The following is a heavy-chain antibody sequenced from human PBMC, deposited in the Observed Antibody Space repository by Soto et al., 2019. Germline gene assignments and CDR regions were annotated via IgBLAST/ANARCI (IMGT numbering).Heavy chain of an antibody. CDR2: MNPNSGNT. D-gene: IGHD3-10*01. V-gene: IGHV1-8*01. J-gene: IGHJ5*02. Sequence: QVQLVQSGAEVKKPGASVKVSCKASGYTFTSYDINWVRQATGQGLEWMGWMNPNSGNTAYAQKFQGRVTMTMNTSVSTGYKELSSLRSEDTAVYYCSRERSGGGGNWFDPWGQGTLVTVSS. CDR3: SRERSGGGGNWFDP. CDR1: GYTFTSYD.